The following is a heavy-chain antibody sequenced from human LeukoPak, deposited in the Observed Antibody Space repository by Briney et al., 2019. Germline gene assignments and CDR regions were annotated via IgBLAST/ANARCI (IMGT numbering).Heavy chain of an antibody. CDR1: GGSITTYY. J-gene: IGHJ4*02. CDR2: IHHSVSP. D-gene: IGHD1-26*01. V-gene: IGHV4-59*01. Sequence: SETLSLTCTVSGGSITTYYWSWLRQSPGRGLEWIGYIHHSVSPTYNPSLKSRVTISVDTSKNQFSLKVSSVTAADTAVYYCARDILMVGATHYFDYWGQGTLVTASS. CDR3: ARDILMVGATHYFDY.